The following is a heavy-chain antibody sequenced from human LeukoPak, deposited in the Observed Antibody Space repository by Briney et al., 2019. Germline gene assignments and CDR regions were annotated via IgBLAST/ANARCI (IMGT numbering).Heavy chain of an antibody. J-gene: IGHJ3*02. D-gene: IGHD3-10*01. Sequence: PGGSLRLSCAASGFTFSSYWMSWVRQAPGKGLEWVANIKQDGSEKYYVDSVKGRFTISRDNAKNSLYLQMNSLRAEDTAVYYCAREGKGSDAAFDIWDQGTMVTVSS. CDR2: IKQDGSEK. V-gene: IGHV3-7*01. CDR1: GFTFSSYW. CDR3: AREGKGSDAAFDI.